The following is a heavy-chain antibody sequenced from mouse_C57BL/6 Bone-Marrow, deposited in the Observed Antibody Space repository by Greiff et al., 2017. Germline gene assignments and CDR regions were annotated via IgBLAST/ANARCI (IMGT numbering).Heavy chain of an antibody. CDR2: IDPSDSYT. V-gene: IGHV1-69*01. J-gene: IGHJ3*01. CDR3: ARESYYEFAY. Sequence: QVQLQQSGAELVMPGASVKLSCKASGYTFTSYWMHWVKQRPGQGLEWIGEIDPSDSYTNYNQKFKGKSTLTVDKSSSTAYMHLSSLTSEDSAVYYCARESYYEFAYWGQGTLVTVSA. D-gene: IGHD2-10*01. CDR1: GYTFTSYW.